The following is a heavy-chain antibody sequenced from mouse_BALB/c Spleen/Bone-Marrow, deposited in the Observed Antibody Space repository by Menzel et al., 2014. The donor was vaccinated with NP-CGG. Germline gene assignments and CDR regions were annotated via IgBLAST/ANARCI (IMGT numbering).Heavy chain of an antibody. CDR2: FDPYNGGT. D-gene: IGHD2-14*01. CDR1: GYAFTSYN. V-gene: IGHV1S135*01. CDR3: ARSGYGDY. Sequence: VQLKESGPELVKPGTSVKVSCKASGYAFTSYNIYWVKQSHGKGLEWIGYFDPYNGGTDYNQKFKGKATLTVDKSSSTAYIHLNSLTSEDSSVYYGARSGYGDYWGQGTPLTVSS. J-gene: IGHJ2*01.